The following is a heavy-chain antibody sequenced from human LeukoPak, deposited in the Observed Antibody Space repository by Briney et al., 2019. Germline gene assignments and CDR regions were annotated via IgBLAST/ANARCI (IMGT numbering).Heavy chain of an antibody. J-gene: IGHJ4*02. CDR2: IGGSGGST. V-gene: IGHV3-23*01. CDR3: AKESGSSSWYADY. D-gene: IGHD6-13*01. Sequence: GGSLRLSCAASGFTFRSYAMSWVRQAPGKGLEWVSAIGGSGGSTYYADSVKGRFTISRDNSKNTLYLQMNSLRAEDTAVYYCAKESGSSSWYADYWGQGTLVTVSS. CDR1: GFTFRSYA.